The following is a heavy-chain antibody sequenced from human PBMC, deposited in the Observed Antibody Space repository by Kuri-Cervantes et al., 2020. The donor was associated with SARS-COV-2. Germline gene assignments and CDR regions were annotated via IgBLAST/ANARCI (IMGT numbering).Heavy chain of an antibody. CDR2: INPNSGGT. CDR3: ARDTGGTTVTTYLARGSPDGCMNV. D-gene: IGHD4-11*01. V-gene: IGHV1-2*04. CDR1: GYTFTGHY. Sequence: ASVKVSCKASGYTFTGHYMHWVRQAPGQGLEWMGWINPNSGGTNYAQKFQGWVTMTRDTSISTAYMELSRLRSDDTAVYYRARDTGGTTVTTYLARGSPDGCMNVWGQGTTVTVSS. J-gene: IGHJ6*02.